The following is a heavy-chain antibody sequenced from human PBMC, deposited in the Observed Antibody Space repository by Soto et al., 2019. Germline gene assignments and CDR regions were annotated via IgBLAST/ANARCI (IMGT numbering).Heavy chain of an antibody. V-gene: IGHV4-31*03. CDR3: AGGLWVTLFDN. CDR1: GGSISTGGYY. Sequence: QVQLQESGPGLVKPSQTLSLTCTVSGGSISTGGYYWTWIRQHPGKGLGWVGYIYYSASTYYNPCRKSRVTIEVDASKNPPSLKLSSVTAADTAVYYCAGGLWVTLFDNWGQGTVVTVSS. J-gene: IGHJ4*02. D-gene: IGHD2-21*02. CDR2: IYYSAST.